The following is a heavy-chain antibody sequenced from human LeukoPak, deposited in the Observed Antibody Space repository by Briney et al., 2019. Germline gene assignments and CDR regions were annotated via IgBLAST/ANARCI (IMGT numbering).Heavy chain of an antibody. CDR1: GYFISSGFY. CDR2: IHHSGAT. D-gene: IGHD3-10*01. Sequence: SETLSLTCTVSGYFISSGFYWGWIRQSPGKGLEWIGVIHHSGATYYTPSLQSRVTVLVDTSKNQFSLKLSSVTAADTAVYYCARVAPSGSGNYYSFDYWGQGTLVTVSS. CDR3: ARVAPSGSGNYYSFDY. J-gene: IGHJ4*02. V-gene: IGHV4-38-2*02.